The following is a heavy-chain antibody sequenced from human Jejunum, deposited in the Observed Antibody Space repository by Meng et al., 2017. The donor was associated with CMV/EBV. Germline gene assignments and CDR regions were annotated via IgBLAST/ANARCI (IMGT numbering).Heavy chain of an antibody. J-gene: IGHJ6*02. D-gene: IGHD6-13*01. Sequence: NWVRLATGQGLEWMGWMNANSGNTGYEQKFQGRVYMTRDTSTRTAYMELSSLRSEDTAVYFCARTQIAVEAGGTKTKYYYYGLDVWGQGTTVTVSS. CDR3: ARTQIAVEAGGTKTKYYYYGLDV. V-gene: IGHV1-8*01. CDR2: MNANSGNT.